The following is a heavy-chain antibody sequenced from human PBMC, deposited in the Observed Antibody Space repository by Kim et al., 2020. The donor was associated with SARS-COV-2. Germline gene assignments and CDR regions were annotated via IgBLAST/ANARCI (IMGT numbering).Heavy chain of an antibody. CDR1: GFTFGHYA. CDR3: TRDSLGELRKFDY. Sequence: GGSLRLSCTASGFTFGHYAMSWFRQAPGKGLEWVGFMRSKAYGGTTEYAASVKGKFTISTDDSKRIAYLQMNSLKTEDTDVYYCTRDSLGELRKFDYWGQGTLVTVSS. J-gene: IGHJ4*02. D-gene: IGHD3-16*01. V-gene: IGHV3-49*03. CDR2: MRSKAYGGTT.